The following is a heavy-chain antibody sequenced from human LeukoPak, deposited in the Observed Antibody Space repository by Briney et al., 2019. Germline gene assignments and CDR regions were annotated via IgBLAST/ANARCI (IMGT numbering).Heavy chain of an antibody. Sequence: KPSETLSLTCTVSGGSISSSSYYWGWIRQPPGKGLEWIGSIYYSGSTYYNPSLKSRVTISVDTSKNQFSLKLSSVTAADTAVYYCAEYYDILTGYYRYWGQGTLVTVSS. J-gene: IGHJ4*02. V-gene: IGHV4-39*01. D-gene: IGHD3-9*01. CDR2: IYYSGST. CDR3: AEYYDILTGYYRY. CDR1: GGSISSSSYY.